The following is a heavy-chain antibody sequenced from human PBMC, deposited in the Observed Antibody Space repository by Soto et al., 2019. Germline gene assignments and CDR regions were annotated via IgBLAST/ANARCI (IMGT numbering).Heavy chain of an antibody. Sequence: SVKVSCKASGGTFSSYAISWVRQAPGQGLEWMGGIIPIFGTANYAQKFQGRVTITADKSTSTAYMELSSLRSEDTAVYYCARDRSDYYYGMDVWGQGTTVTVSS. CDR1: GGTFSSYA. CDR3: ARDRSDYYYGMDV. D-gene: IGHD3-3*01. J-gene: IGHJ6*02. V-gene: IGHV1-69*06. CDR2: IIPIFGTA.